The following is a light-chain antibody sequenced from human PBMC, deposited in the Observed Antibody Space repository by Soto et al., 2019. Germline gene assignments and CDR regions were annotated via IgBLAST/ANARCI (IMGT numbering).Light chain of an antibody. Sequence: QSALTQPASVSGSPGQSITISCNGSSSGVGAYNYVSWYQQYPGKAPKVIIFEVRKRPSGVSNRFSGSKSGDTASLTISGLQADDEADYYCSSYRSSTTFVFGTGTKLTVL. J-gene: IGLJ1*01. CDR1: SSGVGAYNY. CDR2: EVR. CDR3: SSYRSSTTFV. V-gene: IGLV2-14*01.